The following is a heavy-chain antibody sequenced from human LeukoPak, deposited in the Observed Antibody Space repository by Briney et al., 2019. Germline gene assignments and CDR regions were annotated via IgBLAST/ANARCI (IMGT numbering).Heavy chain of an antibody. CDR2: IYYSGST. J-gene: IGHJ5*02. CDR1: GDSISSYY. V-gene: IGHV4-59*01. Sequence: SETLSLTCTVSGDSISSYYWSWIRQPPGKGLEWIGYIYYSGSTNYNPSLKSRVTISVDTSKNQFSLKLSSVTAADTAVYYCARASRRGKSIAALHGGFDPWGQGTLVTVSS. D-gene: IGHD6-6*01. CDR3: ARASRRGKSIAALHGGFDP.